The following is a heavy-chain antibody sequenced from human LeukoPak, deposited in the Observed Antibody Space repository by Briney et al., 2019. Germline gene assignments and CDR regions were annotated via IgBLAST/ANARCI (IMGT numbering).Heavy chain of an antibody. Sequence: GGSLRLSCAVSGFTVTHAWMTWVRQAPGKGLEWVAVISYDGSNKYYADSVKGRFTISRDNSKNTLYLQMNSLRAEDTAVYYCAKDVCAEHLHYCSGGSGLYYYYGMDVWGQGTTVTVSS. J-gene: IGHJ6*02. V-gene: IGHV3-30*18. D-gene: IGHD2-15*01. CDR2: ISYDGSNK. CDR3: AKDVCAEHLHYCSGGSGLYYYYGMDV. CDR1: GFTVTHAW.